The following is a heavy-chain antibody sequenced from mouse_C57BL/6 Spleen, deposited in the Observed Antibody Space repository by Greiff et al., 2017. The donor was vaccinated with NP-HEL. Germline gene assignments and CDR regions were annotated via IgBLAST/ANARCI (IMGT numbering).Heavy chain of an antibody. CDR2: IYPGDGDT. V-gene: IGHV1-82*01. CDR1: GYAFSSSW. J-gene: IGHJ4*01. Sequence: QVQLQQSGPELVKPGASVKISCKASGYAFSSSWMNWVKQRPGKGLEWIGRIYPGDGDTNYNGKFKGKATLTADKSSSPAYMQLSSLTSEDSAVYFCASPTTVVAKNYAMDYWGQGTSVTVSS. CDR3: ASPTTVVAKNYAMDY. D-gene: IGHD1-1*01.